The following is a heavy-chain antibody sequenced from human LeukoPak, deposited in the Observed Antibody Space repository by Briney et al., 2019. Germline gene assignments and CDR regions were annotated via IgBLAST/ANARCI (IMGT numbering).Heavy chain of an antibody. D-gene: IGHD3-10*01. V-gene: IGHV7-4-1*02. Sequence: ASVKVSCKASGYTFTSYDINWVRQAPGQGLEYMGWIDTNTGNPTYAQGFTGRFVFSLDTSVSTAYLQISSLKAEDTAVYYCARRSMVQHMDVWGNGTTVTVSS. CDR3: ARRSMVQHMDV. CDR1: GYTFTSYD. J-gene: IGHJ6*03. CDR2: IDTNTGNP.